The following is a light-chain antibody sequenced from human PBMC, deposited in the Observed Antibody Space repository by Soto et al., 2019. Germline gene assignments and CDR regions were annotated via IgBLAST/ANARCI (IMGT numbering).Light chain of an antibody. J-gene: IGKJ3*01. CDR2: FGS. CDR3: MQGIHTPPI. CDR1: QSLLHSNGYNY. Sequence: EIVMTQSPLSLPATPGEPASISCRSSQSLLHSNGYNYLDWYLQKPAQSPHVLIYFGSNRASGVPDRFSGSGSVTDFTLTISRVEAEDVGMYYCMQGIHTPPIFGPGTKVDIK. V-gene: IGKV2-28*01.